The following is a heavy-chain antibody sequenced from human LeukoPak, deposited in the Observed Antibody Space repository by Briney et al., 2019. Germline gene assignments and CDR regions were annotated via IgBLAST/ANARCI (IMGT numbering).Heavy chain of an antibody. CDR1: GYTFTSYG. J-gene: IGHJ4*02. CDR2: ISGYNGNT. CDR3: ARDQGWCSGGSCYGVH. V-gene: IGHV1-18*01. Sequence: ASVKVSCKASGYTFTSYGISWVRQAPGQGLEWMGWISGYNGNTNYAQKLQGRVTMTTDTSTSTAYMELRSLTSDDTAVYYCARDQGWCSGGSCYGVHWGQGTLVTVSS. D-gene: IGHD2-15*01.